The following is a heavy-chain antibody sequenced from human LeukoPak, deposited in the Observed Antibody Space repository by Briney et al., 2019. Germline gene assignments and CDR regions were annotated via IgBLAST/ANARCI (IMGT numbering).Heavy chain of an antibody. CDR1: GFTFSRKT. D-gene: IGHD5-18*01. Sequence: GGSLRLSCAASGFTFSRKTMNWVRQAPGKGLEWVSYISSDGGTIYYADSVRGRFTISRDNAKNSLYLQMNSLRAEDTAVYYCARVDTVMAYYFDLWGQGTLVTVSS. CDR2: ISSDGGTI. V-gene: IGHV3-48*01. J-gene: IGHJ4*02. CDR3: ARVDTVMAYYFDL.